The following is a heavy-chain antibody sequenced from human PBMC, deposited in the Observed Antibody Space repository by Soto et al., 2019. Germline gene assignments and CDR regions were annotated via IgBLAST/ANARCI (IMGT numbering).Heavy chain of an antibody. CDR3: ARGPPYDFWSGYYPY. J-gene: IGHJ4*02. D-gene: IGHD3-3*01. Sequence: SETLSLTCAVYGGSFSGYYWSWIRQPPGKGLEWIGEINHSGSTNYNPSLKSRVTISVDTSKNQFSLKLSSVTAADTAVYYCARGPPYDFWSGYYPYWGQGTLVTVSS. V-gene: IGHV4-34*01. CDR2: INHSGST. CDR1: GGSFSGYY.